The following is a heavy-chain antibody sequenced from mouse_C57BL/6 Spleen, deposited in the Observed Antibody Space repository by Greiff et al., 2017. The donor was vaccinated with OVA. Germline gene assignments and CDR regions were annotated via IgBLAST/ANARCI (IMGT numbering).Heavy chain of an antibody. V-gene: IGHV2-5*01. CDR2: IWRGGNT. CDR1: GFSLTSYG. D-gene: IGHD2-5*01. Sequence: QVQLQQSGPGLVQPSQSLSITCTVSGFSLTSYGVHWVRQSPGKGLEWLGVIWRGGNTDYNAAFMSRLSITKDNSKSQVFFKMNSLQADDTAIYYCAKSYYSNYEYAMDYWGQGTSVTVSS. CDR3: AKSYYSNYEYAMDY. J-gene: IGHJ4*01.